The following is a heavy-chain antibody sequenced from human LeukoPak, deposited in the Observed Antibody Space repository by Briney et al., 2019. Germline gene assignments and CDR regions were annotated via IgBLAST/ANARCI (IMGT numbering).Heavy chain of an antibody. J-gene: IGHJ4*02. CDR3: ARDPSKSSGWRAFFDY. Sequence: PSETLSLTCAVYGGSFSGYCWSWIRQPPGKGLEWIGEINHSGSTNYNPSLKSRVTISVDTSKNQFSLKLSSVTAADTAVYYCARDPSKSSGWRAFFDYWGQGILVTVSS. CDR2: INHSGST. D-gene: IGHD6-19*01. CDR1: GGSFSGYC. V-gene: IGHV4-34*01.